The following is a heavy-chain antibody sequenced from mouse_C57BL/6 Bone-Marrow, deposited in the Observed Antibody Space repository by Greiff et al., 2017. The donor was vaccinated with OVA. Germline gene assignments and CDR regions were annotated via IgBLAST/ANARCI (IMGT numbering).Heavy chain of an antibody. CDR3: AVYYGFPFAD. D-gene: IGHD2-2*01. J-gene: IGHJ3*01. CDR2: IYPYDSET. V-gene: IGHV1-61*01. CDR1: GYTFTSYW. Sequence: QVQLQQPGAELVRPGSSVKLSCKASGYTFTSYWMDWVKQRPGQGLEWIGNIYPYDSETHYNQKFKDKATLTVDKSSSTAYMQLSSLTSEDSAVYYGAVYYGFPFADWGKGTLVTVSA.